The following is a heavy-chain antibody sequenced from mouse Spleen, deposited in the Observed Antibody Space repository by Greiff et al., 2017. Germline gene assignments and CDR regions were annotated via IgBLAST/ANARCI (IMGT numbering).Heavy chain of an antibody. CDR2: IDPETGGT. Sequence: QVQLQQSGAELVRPGASVTLSCKASGYTFTDYEMHWVKQTPVHGLEWIGAIDPETGGTAYNQKFKGKAILTADKSSSTAYMELRSLTSEDSAVYYCTRVDSYYSYDFYAMDYWGQGTSVTVSS. J-gene: IGHJ4*01. D-gene: IGHD2-12*01. V-gene: IGHV1-15*01. CDR1: GYTFTDYE. CDR3: TRVDSYYSYDFYAMDY.